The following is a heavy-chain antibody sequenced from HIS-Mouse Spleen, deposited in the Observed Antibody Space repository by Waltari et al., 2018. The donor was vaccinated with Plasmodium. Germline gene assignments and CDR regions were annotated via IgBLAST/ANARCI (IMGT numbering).Heavy chain of an antibody. CDR2: ISYDGRNK. Sequence: QVQLVESGGGVVQPGRSLRLSCAASGFTFSSYAMHWVRQAPGKGLEWVAVISYDGRNKYYADSVTGRFTISRDNSKNTLYLQMNSLRAEDTAVYYCARAPGSIAVAGTGDYWGQGTLVTVSS. CDR1: GFTFSSYA. J-gene: IGHJ4*02. D-gene: IGHD6-19*01. V-gene: IGHV3-30-3*01. CDR3: ARAPGSIAVAGTGDY.